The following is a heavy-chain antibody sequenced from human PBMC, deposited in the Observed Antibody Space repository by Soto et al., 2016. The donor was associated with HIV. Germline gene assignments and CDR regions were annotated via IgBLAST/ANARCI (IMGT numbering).Heavy chain of an antibody. CDR1: GDSISSGGYY. CDR2: TYYSGST. D-gene: IGHD6-19*01. Sequence: QVQLQESGPGLVKPAQTLSLTCSVSGDSISSGGYYWNWIRQHPGKGLEWIGHTYYSGSTYYNPSLKSRVTISVDTSKNQLSLKMRSVTAADTAVYLCSERKQWLVLSPFDHVGQGTLVTVSS. CDR3: SERKQWLVLSPFDH. J-gene: IGHJ4*02. V-gene: IGHV4-31*03.